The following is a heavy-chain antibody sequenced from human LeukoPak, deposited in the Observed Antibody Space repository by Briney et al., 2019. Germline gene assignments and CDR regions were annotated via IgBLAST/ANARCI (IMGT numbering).Heavy chain of an antibody. V-gene: IGHV3-33*01. Sequence: GRSLRLSCAASGFTFSSYGMHWARQAPGKGLEWVAVIWYDGSNKYYADSVKGRFTISRDNSKNTLYLQMNSLRAEDTAVYYCAGAVAVNYYYYYGMDVWGQGTTVTVSS. CDR1: GFTFSSYG. CDR2: IWYDGSNK. CDR3: AGAVAVNYYYYYGMDV. J-gene: IGHJ6*02. D-gene: IGHD6-19*01.